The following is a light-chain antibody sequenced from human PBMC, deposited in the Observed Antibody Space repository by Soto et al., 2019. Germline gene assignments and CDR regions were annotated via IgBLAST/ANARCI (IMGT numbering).Light chain of an antibody. CDR2: AAS. V-gene: IGKV1-39*01. J-gene: IGKJ2*01. CDR3: QQSDSYPYT. Sequence: DIQMTQSPSSLSVSVGDRVTITCRASQSITNYLNWYQQKPGKAPKLLVYAASSLQSGVPSRFSGNGSGTDFTLTISSLQPEDFASYYCQQSDSYPYTFGPGTKLEIK. CDR1: QSITNY.